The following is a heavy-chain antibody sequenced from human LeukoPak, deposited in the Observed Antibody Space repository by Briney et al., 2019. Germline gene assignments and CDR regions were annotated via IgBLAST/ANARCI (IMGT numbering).Heavy chain of an antibody. D-gene: IGHD1-26*01. V-gene: IGHV3-23*01. CDR2: ISGSGGST. CDR3: AKDVMNSGSWGDY. Sequence: GGSLRLSCAASGFAFSSYAMSWVRQAPGKGLEWVSAISGSGGSTYYADSVKGRFTISRDNSKNTLYLQMNSLRAEDTAVYYCAKDVMNSGSWGDYWGQGTMVTVSS. J-gene: IGHJ4*02. CDR1: GFAFSSYA.